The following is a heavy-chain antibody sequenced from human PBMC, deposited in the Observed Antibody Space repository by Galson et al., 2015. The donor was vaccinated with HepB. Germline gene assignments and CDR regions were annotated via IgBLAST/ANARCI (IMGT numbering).Heavy chain of an antibody. CDR2: ISYDGSNK. CDR3: AKVTYSSSCFDY. Sequence: SLRLSCAASGFTFSSYGMHWVRQAPGKGLEWVAVISYDGSNKYYADSVKDRFTISRDNSKNTLYLQMNSLRAEDTAVYYCAKVTYSSSCFDYWGQGTLVTVSS. D-gene: IGHD6-13*01. J-gene: IGHJ4*02. V-gene: IGHV3-30*18. CDR1: GFTFSSYG.